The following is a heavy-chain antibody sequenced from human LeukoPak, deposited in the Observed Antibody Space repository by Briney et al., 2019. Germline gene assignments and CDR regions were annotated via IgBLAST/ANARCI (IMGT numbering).Heavy chain of an antibody. CDR1: GGTFTSYA. V-gene: IGHV1-8*02. J-gene: IGHJ5*02. CDR3: ARGRLKHRNLLLSTWIQLWSPNWFDP. CDR2: MNPNSVNT. Sequence: ASVKVSCKASGGTFTSYAISWVRQAPGQGLEWRGWMNPNSVNTGYAQKFQGRVTMTRNTSISTAYMELSSLRSEDTAVYYCARGRLKHRNLLLSTWIQLWSPNWFDPWGQGTLVTVSS. D-gene: IGHD5-18*01.